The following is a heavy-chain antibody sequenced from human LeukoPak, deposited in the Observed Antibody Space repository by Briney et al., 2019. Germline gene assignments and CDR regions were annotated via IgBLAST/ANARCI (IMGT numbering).Heavy chain of an antibody. V-gene: IGHV4-4*07. J-gene: IGHJ6*03. Sequence: KPAEPLSLTCTVSGASISGYYWSWIRLPAGKGLEWIGRMYNNGSTNCNPSLKRRVSMSVDTSKNQFSLRLKSVTAADTAVYYCTRETVTYYDILTGYYGYMDVWGKGTTVTVSS. CDR1: GASISGYY. CDR3: TRETVTYYDILTGYYGYMDV. D-gene: IGHD3-9*01. CDR2: MYNNGST.